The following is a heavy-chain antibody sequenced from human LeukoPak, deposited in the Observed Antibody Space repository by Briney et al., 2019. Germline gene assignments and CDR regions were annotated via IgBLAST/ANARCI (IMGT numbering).Heavy chain of an antibody. CDR1: GGSFSGYY. D-gene: IGHD2-15*01. CDR3: ARDRYCSGGSCYLGWFDP. V-gene: IGHV4-34*01. Sequence: SETLSLTCAVYGGSFSGYYWSWIRQPPGKGLEWIGEINHSGSTNYNPSLKSRVTISVDASKNLFALKLSFVTAADTAVYYCARDRYCSGGSCYLGWFDPWGQGTLVTVSS. CDR2: INHSGST. J-gene: IGHJ5*02.